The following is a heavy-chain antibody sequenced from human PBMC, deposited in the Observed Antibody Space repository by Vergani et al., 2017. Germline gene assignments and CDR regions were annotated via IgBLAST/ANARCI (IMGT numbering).Heavy chain of an antibody. V-gene: IGHV4-61*02. CDR2: IYTSGST. CDR1: GGSISSGSYY. Sequence: QVQLQESGPGLVTPSQTLSLTCTVPGGSISSGSYYWSWIRQPAGKGLEWIGRIYTSGSTNYNPPLKSRVTISVDTSKNQFSLKLSSVTAADTAVYYCTASIVVVTARGAFDIWGQGTMVTVSS. CDR3: TASIVVVTARGAFDI. J-gene: IGHJ3*02. D-gene: IGHD2-21*02.